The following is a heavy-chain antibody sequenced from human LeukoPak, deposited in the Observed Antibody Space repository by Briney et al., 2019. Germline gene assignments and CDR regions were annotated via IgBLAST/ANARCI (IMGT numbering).Heavy chain of an antibody. J-gene: IGHJ4*02. CDR3: ARSIQLWSPSFDY. CDR1: GFTFSAYG. D-gene: IGHD5-18*01. V-gene: IGHV3-33*01. CDR2: IWSGESTT. Sequence: GRSLRLSCAASGFTFSAYGMRWVRQAPGKGLEWVAVIWSGESTTYYADSVKGRFTISRDNSKNTLYLEINSLRAEDTAVYHCARSIQLWSPSFDYWGQGILVAVSS.